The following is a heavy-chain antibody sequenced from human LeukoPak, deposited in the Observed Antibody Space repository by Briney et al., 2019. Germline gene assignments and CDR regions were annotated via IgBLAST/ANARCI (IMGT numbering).Heavy chain of an antibody. Sequence: RASVKVSCKASGYTFTSYYMHWARQAPGQGLEWMGIINPSGGSTSYAQKFQGRVTMTRDTSTSTVYMELSSLRSEDTAVYYCAREESSSWYNYYYYYYMDVWGKGTTVTISS. V-gene: IGHV1-46*01. CDR1: GYTFTSYY. CDR2: INPSGGST. D-gene: IGHD6-13*01. J-gene: IGHJ6*03. CDR3: AREESSSWYNYYYYYYMDV.